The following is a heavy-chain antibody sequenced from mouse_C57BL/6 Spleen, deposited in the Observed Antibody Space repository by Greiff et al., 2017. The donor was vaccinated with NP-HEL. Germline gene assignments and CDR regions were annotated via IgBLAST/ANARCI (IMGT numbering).Heavy chain of an antibody. CDR1: GFTFSNYW. D-gene: IGHD3-3*01. J-gene: IGHJ2*01. CDR2: IRLKSDNYAT. Sequence: EVKLVESGGGLVQPGGSMKLSCVASGFTFSNYWMNWVRQSPEKGLEWVAQIRLKSDNYATHYAVSVKGRFSISRDESKSSVYLQMNNLRAEDTGIYYCTEGPPLDYWGQGTTLTVSS. CDR3: TEGPPLDY. V-gene: IGHV6-3*01.